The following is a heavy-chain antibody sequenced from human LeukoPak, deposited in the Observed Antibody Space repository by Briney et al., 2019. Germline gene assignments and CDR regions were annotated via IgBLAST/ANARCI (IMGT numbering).Heavy chain of an antibody. Sequence: HPGGSLRLSCAASEFTFSSYSMSWVRQAPGKGLEWVANIKQDGSDKYYVDSVKGRFTISKDNAKSSLYLQMNSLRAEDTAVYYCARAWIELWSHDYWGQGTLVTVSS. CDR1: EFTFSSYS. CDR3: ARAWIELWSHDY. J-gene: IGHJ4*02. V-gene: IGHV3-7*03. CDR2: IKQDGSDK. D-gene: IGHD5-18*01.